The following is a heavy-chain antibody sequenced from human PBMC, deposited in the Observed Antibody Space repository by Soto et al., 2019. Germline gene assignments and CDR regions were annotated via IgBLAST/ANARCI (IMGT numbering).Heavy chain of an antibody. CDR2: ISHSGST. CDR1: GGSISSGGYS. J-gene: IGHJ5*02. V-gene: IGHV4-30-2*01. CDR3: ARVPDR. D-gene: IGHD2-2*01. Sequence: QLQLQESGSGQVKPSQTLSLTCAVSGGSISSGGYSWSWIRQPPGKGLEWIGYISHSGSTYYNPSLKSRVTISVDRSKNQFSLKLSSVTAADTAVYYCARVPDRWGQGTLVTVSS.